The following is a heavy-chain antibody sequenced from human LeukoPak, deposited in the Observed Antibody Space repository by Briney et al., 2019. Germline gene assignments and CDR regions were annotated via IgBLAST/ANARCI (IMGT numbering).Heavy chain of an antibody. J-gene: IGHJ5*02. V-gene: IGHV1-18*01. D-gene: IGHD1-26*01. CDR2: ISVYNGNT. CDR1: GYTFTSYG. CDR3: ARGGIVGATTWFDP. Sequence: GASVKVSCKASGYTFTSYGISWVRQAPGQGLEWMGWISVYNGNTNYAQKFQGRVTITADESTSTAYMELSSLRSEDTAVYYCARGGIVGATTWFDPWGQGTLVTVSS.